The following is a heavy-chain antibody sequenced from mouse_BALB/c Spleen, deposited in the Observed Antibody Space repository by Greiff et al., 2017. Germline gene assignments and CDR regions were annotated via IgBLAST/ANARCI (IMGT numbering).Heavy chain of an antibody. V-gene: IGHV1S127*01. D-gene: IGHD2-4*01. CDR2: IDPSDSET. CDR1: GYSFTSYW. CDR3: ARFDDYDEGYAMDY. J-gene: IGHJ4*01. Sequence: VQLQQSGPQLVRPGASVKISCKASGYSFTSYWMHWVKQRPGQGLEWIGMIDPSDSETRLNQKFKDKATLTVDKSSSTAYMQLSSPTSEDSAVYYCARFDDYDEGYAMDYWGQGTSVTVSS.